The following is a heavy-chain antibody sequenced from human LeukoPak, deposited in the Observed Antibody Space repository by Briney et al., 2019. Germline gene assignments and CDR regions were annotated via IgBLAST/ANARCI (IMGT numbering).Heavy chain of an antibody. Sequence: GGSLRLSCAASGFTFSSYAMSWVRQAPGKGLEWVSAISGSGGGTYYADSVKCRFTISRDNSKNTVYLQMNSLSTEDTAVYYCAKTTTGYSSGRYPGWPVDCWGQGTLVTVSS. D-gene: IGHD6-19*01. J-gene: IGHJ4*02. CDR3: AKTTTGYSSGRYPGWPVDC. V-gene: IGHV3-23*01. CDR2: ISGSGGGT. CDR1: GFTFSSYA.